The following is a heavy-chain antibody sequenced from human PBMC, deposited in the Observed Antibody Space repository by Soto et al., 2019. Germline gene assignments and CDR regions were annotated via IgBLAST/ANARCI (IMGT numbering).Heavy chain of an antibody. V-gene: IGHV1-69*13. CDR2: IIPIFGTA. J-gene: IGHJ5*02. CDR1: GYTFTSYY. Sequence: SVKVSCKASGYTFTSYYMHWVRQAPGQGLEWMGGIIPIFGTANYAQKFQGRVTITADESTSTAYMELSSLRSEDTAVYYCARALESPYSSSLNWFDPWGQGTLVTVS. D-gene: IGHD6-13*01. CDR3: ARALESPYSSSLNWFDP.